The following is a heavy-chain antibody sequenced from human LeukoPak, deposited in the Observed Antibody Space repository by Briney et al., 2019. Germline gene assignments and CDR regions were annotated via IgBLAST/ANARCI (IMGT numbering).Heavy chain of an antibody. CDR1: GFTFSSYA. D-gene: IGHD3-22*01. CDR3: ARALHDSSGYYFDY. CDR2: ISSSGGST. Sequence: GGSLRLSCAASGFTFSSYAMSWVRQAPGKGLEWVSGISSSGGSTVYADSVKGRFTISRDSAKDSLFLQMNSLRAEDTAVYYCARALHDSSGYYFDYWGQGTLVTVSS. J-gene: IGHJ4*02. V-gene: IGHV3-23*01.